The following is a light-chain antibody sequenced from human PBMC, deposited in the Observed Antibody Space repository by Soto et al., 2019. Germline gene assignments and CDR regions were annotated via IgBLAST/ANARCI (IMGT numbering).Light chain of an antibody. CDR3: QQYDTSPL. Sequence: EIVLTQSPGTLSLSPGERATLSCRASQSVTSNYLAWYQQKPGQAPRLLIYGASSRATGIPDRFSGSGSGTDFTLTISRLEPEDFVVYYCQQYDTSPLFSPGNKVDIK. CDR1: QSVTSNY. V-gene: IGKV3-20*01. J-gene: IGKJ3*01. CDR2: GAS.